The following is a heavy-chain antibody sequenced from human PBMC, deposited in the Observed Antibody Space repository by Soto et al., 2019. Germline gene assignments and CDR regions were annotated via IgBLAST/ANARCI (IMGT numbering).Heavy chain of an antibody. J-gene: IGHJ4*02. Sequence: QVQLVQSGAEVKKPGASVKISCKASGYTFIHYYIHWVRPAPVQGLEWMAIINPNGGSTNYAQKFQGRVTVTSDPAKTTVSMELNILESDDTAVYFGARSPLQGDFWGQGTRVTVSS. D-gene: IGHD2-21*01. CDR3: ARSPLQGDF. CDR1: GYTFIHYY. CDR2: INPNGGST. V-gene: IGHV1-46*01.